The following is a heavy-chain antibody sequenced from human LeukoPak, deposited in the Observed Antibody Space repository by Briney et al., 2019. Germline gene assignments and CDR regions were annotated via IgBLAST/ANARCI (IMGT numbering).Heavy chain of an antibody. J-gene: IGHJ5*02. Sequence: ASVKVSCKASGYAFTNYGISWVRQAPGQGLEWMAWISANNGETNYAQKFQGRVILTTDTSTTTAYMELRNLRSDDTAVYYCARDACVSCGGDCCHDPWGQGTLVTVSS. CDR1: GYAFTNYG. D-gene: IGHD2-21*02. V-gene: IGHV1-18*01. CDR2: ISANNGET. CDR3: ARDACVSCGGDCCHDP.